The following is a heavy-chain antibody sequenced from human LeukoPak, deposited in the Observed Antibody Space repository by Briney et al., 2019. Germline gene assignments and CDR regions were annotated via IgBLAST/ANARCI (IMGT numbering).Heavy chain of an antibody. CDR1: GGSLSGYY. J-gene: IGHJ5*02. CDR3: ARRTTVTTFKYNWLDP. Sequence: SDTQSLTCAVYGGSLSGYYWSWIRQPPGKGLEWIGEINHSGSTNFNPSFKSRVTISVDTSKNQFSLKMSSVTAADTAFYYFARRTTVTTFKYNWLDPWGREPWSPSPQ. CDR2: INHSGST. V-gene: IGHV4-34*01. D-gene: IGHD4-17*01.